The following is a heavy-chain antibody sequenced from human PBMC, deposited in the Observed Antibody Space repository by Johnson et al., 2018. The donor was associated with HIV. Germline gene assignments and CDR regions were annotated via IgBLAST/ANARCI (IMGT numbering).Heavy chain of an antibody. V-gene: IGHV3-66*01. J-gene: IGHJ3*02. D-gene: IGHD2-15*01. CDR1: GFTVSSNY. Sequence: VQLVESGGGLVQPGGSLRLSCAVSGFTVSSNYMSWVRQAPGKGLEWVSVIYSGGSKYYADSVKGRFTISRDNDKNTLYLQMNSLRAEDTAVYYCARKVVVVAAAAGDAFDIWGQGTMVTVSS. CDR2: IYSGGSK. CDR3: ARKVVVVAAAAGDAFDI.